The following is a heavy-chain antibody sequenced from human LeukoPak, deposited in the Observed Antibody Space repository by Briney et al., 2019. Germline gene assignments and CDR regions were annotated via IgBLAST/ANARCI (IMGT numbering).Heavy chain of an antibody. CDR3: ARAAPYASGYPDY. J-gene: IGHJ4*02. CDR2: IYYSGST. Sequence: SETLSLTCTVSGGSISSSSYYWDWIRQPPGKGLEWIGTIYYSGSTYYNPSLKSRVTISVDTSKNQFSLKLSSVTAADTAVYYCARAAPYASGYPDYWGQGTLVTVSS. V-gene: IGHV4-39*07. CDR1: GGSISSSSYY. D-gene: IGHD3-22*01.